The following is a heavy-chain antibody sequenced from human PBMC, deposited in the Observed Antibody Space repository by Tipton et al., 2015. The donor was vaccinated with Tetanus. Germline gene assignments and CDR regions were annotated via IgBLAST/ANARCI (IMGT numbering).Heavy chain of an antibody. CDR3: ARHQSGYFTPFDY. CDR2: IYYSGTT. D-gene: IGHD3-3*01. V-gene: IGHV4-31*03. J-gene: IGHJ4*02. Sequence: TLSLTCTVSGGSISSGGYYWSWIRQHPGKGLEWIGYIYYSGTTYYNPPLKSRVTISVDTSKNQFSLKLSSVTAADTAVYYCARHQSGYFTPFDYWGQGNLVTVSS. CDR1: GGSISSGGYY.